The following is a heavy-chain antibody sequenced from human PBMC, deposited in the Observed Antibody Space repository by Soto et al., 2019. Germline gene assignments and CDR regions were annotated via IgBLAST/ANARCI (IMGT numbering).Heavy chain of an antibody. CDR3: GRLEGLATISYYFDF. CDR2: IYFRGNT. CDR1: GDSINSDKYY. V-gene: IGHV4-39*01. Sequence: QLQLQESGPGLVKPSETLSLTCSVSGDSINSDKYYWGWIRQPPGKGLEWIGSIYFRGNTYYNPSLQTRVPISLDKSKSQFSLKLNSVTAADSAVYFCGRLEGLATISYYFDFWGQGALVTVSS. D-gene: IGHD3-9*01. J-gene: IGHJ4*02.